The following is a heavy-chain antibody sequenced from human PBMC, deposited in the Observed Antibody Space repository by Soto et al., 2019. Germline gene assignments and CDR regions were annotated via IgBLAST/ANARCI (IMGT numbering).Heavy chain of an antibody. V-gene: IGHV3-7*01. J-gene: IGHJ6*03. CDR1: GFTFSSYW. D-gene: IGHD3-16*01. CDR3: ARAPPGEYYYYYYMDV. CDR2: IKQDGSEK. Sequence: GGSLRLSCAASGFTFSSYWMSWVRQAPGKGLEWVANIKQDGSEKYYVDSVKGRFTISRDNAKNSLYLQMNSLRAEDTAVYYCARAPPGEYYYYYYMDVWGKGTTVTVSS.